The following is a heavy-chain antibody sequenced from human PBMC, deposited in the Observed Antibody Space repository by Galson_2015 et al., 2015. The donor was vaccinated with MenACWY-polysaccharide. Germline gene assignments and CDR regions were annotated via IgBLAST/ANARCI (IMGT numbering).Heavy chain of an antibody. CDR2: IKQDGSEK. J-gene: IGHJ6*02. CDR3: ARAYCDRTTCYGMDV. D-gene: IGHD2-2*01. CDR1: GFTFSTYW. Sequence: SLRLSCAASGFTFSTYWMTWVRQAPGKGLEWVANIKQDGSEKYYVDSVKGRFTISRDNAENSLYLQMNSLRAEDTAVYYCARAYCDRTTCYGMDVWGQGTTVTVSS. V-gene: IGHV3-7*01.